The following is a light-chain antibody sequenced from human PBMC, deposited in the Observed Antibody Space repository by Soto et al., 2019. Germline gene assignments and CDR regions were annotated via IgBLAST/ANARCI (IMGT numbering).Light chain of an antibody. CDR1: QSLLHSDGYNY. CDR2: LGS. V-gene: IGKV2-28*01. CDR3: MQALQTPRA. J-gene: IGKJ5*01. Sequence: DIVVTQSPLSLPVTPGEPASFSCRSSQSLLHSDGYNYLDWYLQKPGQSPQLLIYLGSNRASGVPDRFSGSGSGTDFTLKISRVEAEDVGVYYCMQALQTPRAFGQGTRLET.